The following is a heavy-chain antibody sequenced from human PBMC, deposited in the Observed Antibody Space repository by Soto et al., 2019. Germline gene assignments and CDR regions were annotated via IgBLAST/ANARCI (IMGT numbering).Heavy chain of an antibody. J-gene: IGHJ6*02. CDR1: GFTFSSYG. Sequence: GGSLRLSCAASGFTFSSYGMHWVRQAPGKGLEWVAVISYDGSNKYYADSVKGRFTISRDNSKNTLYLQMNSLRAEDTAVYYCAKDNGSALNYYYYGMDVWGQGTTVTVSS. CDR2: ISYDGSNK. V-gene: IGHV3-30*18. CDR3: AKDNGSALNYYYYGMDV. D-gene: IGHD1-26*01.